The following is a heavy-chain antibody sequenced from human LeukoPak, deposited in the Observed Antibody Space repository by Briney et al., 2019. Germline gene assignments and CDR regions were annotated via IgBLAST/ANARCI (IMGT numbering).Heavy chain of an antibody. CDR3: ARGTYYDSSAYSGVRLFDY. J-gene: IGHJ4*02. D-gene: IGHD3-22*01. CDR2: INPNSGRT. Sequence: GASVKVSCKASGYTFTSYDINWVRQATGQGLEWMGWINPNSGRTNYAQKFQGRVTMTSDTPISTAYMDLSRLRSDDTALYYCARGTYYDSSAYSGVRLFDYWGQGTLVTVSS. V-gene: IGHV1-2*02. CDR1: GYTFTSYD.